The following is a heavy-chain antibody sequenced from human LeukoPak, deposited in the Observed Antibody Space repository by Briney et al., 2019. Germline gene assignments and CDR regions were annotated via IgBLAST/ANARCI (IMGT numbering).Heavy chain of an antibody. CDR1: GYSCTSYW. CDR2: IYPGDSDT. V-gene: IGHV5-51*01. CDR3: ARQSIAAAGIGSFWFDP. J-gene: IGHJ5*02. Sequence: GESLKISCKGSGYSCTSYWIGWVRQMPGKGLEWMGIIYPGDSDTRYSPSFQGQVTISADKSISTAYLQWSSLKASDTAMYYCARQSIAAAGIGSFWFDPWGQGTLVTVSS. D-gene: IGHD6-13*01.